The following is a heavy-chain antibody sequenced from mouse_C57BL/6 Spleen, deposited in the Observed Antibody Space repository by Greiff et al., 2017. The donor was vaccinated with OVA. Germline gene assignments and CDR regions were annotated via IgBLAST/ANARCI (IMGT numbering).Heavy chain of an antibody. CDR3: ARDYGSSYGFAD. CDR1: GYTFTSYW. J-gene: IGHJ3*01. V-gene: IGHV1-69*01. Sequence: QVQLQQPGAELVMPGASVKLSCKASGYTFTSYWMHWVKQRPGQGLEWIGEIDPSDSYTNYNQKFKGKSTLTVDKSSSTAYMQLSSLTSEDSAVYYCARDYGSSYGFADWGQGTLVTVSA. D-gene: IGHD1-1*01. CDR2: IDPSDSYT.